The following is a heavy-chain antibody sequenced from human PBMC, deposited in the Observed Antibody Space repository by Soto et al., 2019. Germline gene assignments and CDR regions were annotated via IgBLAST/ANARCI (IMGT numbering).Heavy chain of an antibody. CDR3: ARGVPSPSKDQWLPPHDAFDI. J-gene: IGHJ3*02. CDR1: GYTFTSYA. D-gene: IGHD6-19*01. Sequence: ASVKVSCKASGYTFTSYAMHWVRQAPGQRLEWMGWINAGNGNTKYSQKFQGRVTITRDTSASTAYMELSSLRPEDTAVYYCARGVPSPSKDQWLPPHDAFDIWG. V-gene: IGHV1-3*01. CDR2: INAGNGNT.